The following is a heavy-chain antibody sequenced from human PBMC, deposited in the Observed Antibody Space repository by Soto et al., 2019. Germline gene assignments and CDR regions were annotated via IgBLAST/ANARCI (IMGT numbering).Heavy chain of an antibody. D-gene: IGHD6-6*01. CDR2: IYHSGST. Sequence: SETLSLTCAVSVGSISSGDYSWSWVRQPPGKGLEWIAYIYHSGSTYYSPSLKSRVTISVDRSKNQFSLKLSSVTAADTAVYYCARHAYTSSSSCFDPWGQGTLVTVSS. CDR1: VGSISSGDYS. V-gene: IGHV4-30-2*01. CDR3: ARHAYTSSSSCFDP. J-gene: IGHJ5*02.